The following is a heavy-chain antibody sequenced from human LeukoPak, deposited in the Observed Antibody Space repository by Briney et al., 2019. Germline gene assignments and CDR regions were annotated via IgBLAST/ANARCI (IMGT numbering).Heavy chain of an antibody. D-gene: IGHD4-17*01. J-gene: IGHJ3*02. V-gene: IGHV3-23*01. Sequence: GALRLSCAASGFTFSSYAMSWVRQAPGKGLEWVSAISGSGGSTYYADSVKGRFTISRDNSKNTLYLQMNSLRAEDTAVYYCAKVDSWGDYGDDAFDIWGQGTMVTVSS. CDR3: AKVDSWGDYGDDAFDI. CDR1: GFTFSSYA. CDR2: ISGSGGST.